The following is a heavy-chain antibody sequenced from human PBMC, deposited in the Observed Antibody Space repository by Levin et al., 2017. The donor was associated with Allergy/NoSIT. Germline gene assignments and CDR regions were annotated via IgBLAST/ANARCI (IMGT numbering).Heavy chain of an antibody. CDR3: AKAHLLGYSDGSDY. J-gene: IGHJ4*02. CDR2: ISGNGVRT. CDR1: GFTFSNYA. V-gene: IGHV3-23*01. Sequence: GESLKISCAASGFTFSNYAMSWVRQAPGKGLEWVSFISGNGVRTDYTDSVKGRFTISRDNSKNTLHLQMNSLRAEDTAVYCCAKAHLLGYSDGSDYWGQGTLVTVSS. D-gene: IGHD5-18*01.